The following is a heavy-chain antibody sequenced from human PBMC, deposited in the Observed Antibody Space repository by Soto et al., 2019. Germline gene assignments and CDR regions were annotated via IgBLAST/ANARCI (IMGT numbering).Heavy chain of an antibody. J-gene: IGHJ4*02. CDR1: GYNFASYW. Sequence: DVQLVQSGAEVKKPGESLKISCKVSGYNFASYWIGWVRQMPGKGLELMGIIYPGDSDTRYSPSFQGQVTIAADKTISTAYLQWSSLKASDTAMYYGARHNGYNLPGRDYWGQGTLVTVSS. V-gene: IGHV5-51*01. D-gene: IGHD5-12*01. CDR2: IYPGDSDT. CDR3: ARHNGYNLPGRDY.